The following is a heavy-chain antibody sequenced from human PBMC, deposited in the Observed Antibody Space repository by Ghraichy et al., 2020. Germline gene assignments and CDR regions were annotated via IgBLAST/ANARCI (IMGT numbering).Heavy chain of an antibody. Sequence: GGSLRLSCAASGFTFSSYEMNWVRQAPGKGLEWVSYISSSGSTIYYADSVKGRFTISRDNAKNSLYLQMNSLRAEDTAVYYCARGSRSSSWLTQKPAPWGQGTLVTVSS. J-gene: IGHJ5*02. CDR2: ISSSGSTI. CDR3: ARGSRSSSWLTQKPAP. D-gene: IGHD6-13*01. CDR1: GFTFSSYE. V-gene: IGHV3-48*03.